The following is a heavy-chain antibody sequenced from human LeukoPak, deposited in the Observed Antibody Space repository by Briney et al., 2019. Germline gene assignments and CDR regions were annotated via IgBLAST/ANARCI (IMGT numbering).Heavy chain of an antibody. CDR1: GGSISSYY. D-gene: IGHD4-17*01. Sequence: SETLSLTCTVSGGSISSYYWSWIRQPAGKGLEWIRRIYTSGSTNYNPSLKSRVTMSVDTSKNQFSLKLSSVTAADTAVYYCARGLDYGDYGGFDPWGQGTLITVSS. CDR3: ARGLDYGDYGGFDP. CDR2: IYTSGST. V-gene: IGHV4-4*07. J-gene: IGHJ5*02.